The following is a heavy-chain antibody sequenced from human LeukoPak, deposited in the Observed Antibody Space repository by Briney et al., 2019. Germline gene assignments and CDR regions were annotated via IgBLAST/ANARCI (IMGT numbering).Heavy chain of an antibody. CDR3: ARMQVRRVTSVIDN. J-gene: IGHJ4*02. D-gene: IGHD3-10*01. V-gene: IGHV4-61*02. CDR1: GRSISSSSYY. CDR2: IYTSGST. Sequence: SETLTLTCTVSGRSISSSSYYWRWHPQPAGKGLEWIGRIYTSGSTNYNPSLKSRATISEHTSNNQSFLTLSYVTAADTAVYFCARMQVRRVTSVIDNWGQGTLVTVSS.